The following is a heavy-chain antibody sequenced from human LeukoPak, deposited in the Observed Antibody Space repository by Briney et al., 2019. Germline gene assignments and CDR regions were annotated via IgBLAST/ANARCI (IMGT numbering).Heavy chain of an antibody. CDR3: ARDEYSSSFFDY. D-gene: IGHD6-6*01. V-gene: IGHV3-7*01. CDR2: IKQDGGQT. Sequence: GGSLRLSCAASGFTFSNYWMSWVRQAPGKGLEWVATIKQDGGQTYYVDSVKGRFTISRDNAKNSLYLQMNSLRAEDTAVYYCARDEYSSSFFDYWGQGTLVTVSS. CDR1: GFTFSNYW. J-gene: IGHJ4*02.